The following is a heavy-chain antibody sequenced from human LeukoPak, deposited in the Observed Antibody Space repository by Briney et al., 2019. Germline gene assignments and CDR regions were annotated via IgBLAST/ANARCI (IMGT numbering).Heavy chain of an antibody. V-gene: IGHV3-13*01. J-gene: IGHJ4*02. CDR1: GFTFDDYA. CDR2: IGTAGDT. D-gene: IGHD3-3*01. CDR3: ARAHYDFWSGYYYFDY. Sequence: GGSLRLSCAASGFTFDDYAMHWVRHAPGKGLEWVSGIGTAGDTYYPGSVKGRFTISRENAKNSLYLQMNSLRAGDTAVYYCARAHYDFWSGYYYFDYWGQGTLVTVSS.